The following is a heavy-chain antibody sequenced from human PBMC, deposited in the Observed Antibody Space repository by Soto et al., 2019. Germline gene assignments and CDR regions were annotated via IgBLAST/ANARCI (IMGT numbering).Heavy chain of an antibody. CDR3: ARESRVYCSSTSCPHSYYYYGMDV. J-gene: IGHJ6*02. CDR2: IWYDGSNK. D-gene: IGHD2-2*01. Sequence: LRLSCAASGFTFSSYGMHWVRQAPGKGLEWVAVIWYDGSNKYYAGSVKGRFTISRDNSKNTLYLQMNSLRAEDTAVYYCARESRVYCSSTSCPHSYYYYGMDVWGQGTTVTVSS. V-gene: IGHV3-33*01. CDR1: GFTFSSYG.